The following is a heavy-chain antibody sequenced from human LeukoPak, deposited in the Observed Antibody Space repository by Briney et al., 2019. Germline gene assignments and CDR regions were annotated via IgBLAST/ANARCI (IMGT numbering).Heavy chain of an antibody. D-gene: IGHD2-21*02. CDR3: ARGGYCGGDCYFYY. CDR1: GGSISSYY. V-gene: IGHV4-4*07. CDR2: IYTSGST. Sequence: SETLSLTCTVSGGSISSYYWSWIRQPAGKGLEWIGRIYTSGSTNYNPSLKSRVTMSVDTSKNQFSLRLSSVTAADTAVYYCARGGYCGGDCYFYYWGQGTLVTVSS. J-gene: IGHJ4*02.